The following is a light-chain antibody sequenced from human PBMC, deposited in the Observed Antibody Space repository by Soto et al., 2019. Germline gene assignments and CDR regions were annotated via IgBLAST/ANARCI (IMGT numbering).Light chain of an antibody. V-gene: IGLV2-23*01. CDR3: CSYASGTIL. CDR2: EGT. J-gene: IGLJ2*01. CDR1: SSDVGSYNL. Sequence: QSALTQPASVSGSPGQSITISCTGTSSDVGSYNLVSWYQQHPGKAPKLMIYEGTKRPSGVSYRFSGSKSGNTASLTISGLEAEDEANYYCCSYASGTILFGGGTKLTVL.